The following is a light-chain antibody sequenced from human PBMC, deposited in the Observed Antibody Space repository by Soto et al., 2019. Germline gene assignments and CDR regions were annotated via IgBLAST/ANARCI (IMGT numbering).Light chain of an antibody. CDR3: CSYAGSDRRYV. CDR1: SSDVGGYSY. Sequence: QSALTQPRSVSGSPGQSVTISCTGTSSDVGGYSYVSWYQHHPGKAPKLMIYDVNQRPSGVPDRFSGSKSGDTASLTISGLQAEDEANYYCCSYAGSDRRYVLGNGTKFTVL. J-gene: IGLJ1*01. CDR2: DVN. V-gene: IGLV2-11*01.